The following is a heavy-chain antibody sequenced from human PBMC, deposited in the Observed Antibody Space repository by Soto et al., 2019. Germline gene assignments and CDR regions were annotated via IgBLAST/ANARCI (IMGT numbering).Heavy chain of an antibody. CDR2: IWYDGSNK. CDR3: ARDPGDRNYDAKYYYYMDV. J-gene: IGHJ6*03. Sequence: GSLRLSCAASGFTFSSYGMHWVRQARGKGLEWVAVIWYDGSNKYYADSVKGRFTISRDNSKNTLYLQMNSLRAEDTAVYYCARDPGDRNYDAKYYYYMDVWGKGTTLTVSS. D-gene: IGHD1-7*01. CDR1: GFTFSSYG. V-gene: IGHV3-33*01.